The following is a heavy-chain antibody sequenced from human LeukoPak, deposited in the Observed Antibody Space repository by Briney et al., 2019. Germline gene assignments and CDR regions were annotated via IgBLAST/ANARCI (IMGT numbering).Heavy chain of an antibody. D-gene: IGHD5/OR15-5a*01. Sequence: PSETLSLTCTVSGGSISGYYWSWIRQSAGKELEWIGRIYSSGTTNYNPSLNSRATMSVDTSKIHFSLNLNSVTAADTAVYYCARGDSTNQDGDYYGLDVWGQGTTVTVSS. V-gene: IGHV4-4*07. J-gene: IGHJ6*02. CDR2: IYSSGTT. CDR3: ARGDSTNQDGDYYGLDV. CDR1: GGSISGYY.